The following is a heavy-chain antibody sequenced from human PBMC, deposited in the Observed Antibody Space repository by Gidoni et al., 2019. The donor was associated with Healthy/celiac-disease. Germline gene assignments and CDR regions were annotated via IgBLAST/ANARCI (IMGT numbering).Heavy chain of an antibody. V-gene: IGHV4-34*01. J-gene: IGHJ3*02. D-gene: IGHD3-22*01. CDR3: ASVSTYYYDSSGPKRAFDI. Sequence: QVQLQQWGAGLLKPSETLSLTCAVYGGSFRGYYWSWIRQPPGKGLEWIGEINHSGSTNYNPSLKSRVTISVDTSKNQFSLKLSSVTAADTAVYYCASVSTYYYDSSGPKRAFDIWGQGTMVTVSS. CDR1: GGSFRGYY. CDR2: INHSGST.